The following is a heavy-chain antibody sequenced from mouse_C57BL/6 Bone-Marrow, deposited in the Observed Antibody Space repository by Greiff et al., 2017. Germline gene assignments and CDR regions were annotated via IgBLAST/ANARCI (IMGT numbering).Heavy chain of an antibody. Sequence: QVTLKVSGPGILQPSQTLSLTCSFSGFSLSTFGMGVGWIRQPQGQGLEWLAHIWWGDAKYYNPALKRRLTIPKDPSKNQVFLKIANVDTADTATYYCARSWNGDYFDYWGQGATLTVSS. V-gene: IGHV8-8*01. CDR3: ARSWNGDYFDY. CDR1: GFSLSTFGMG. CDR2: IWWGDAK. J-gene: IGHJ2*01.